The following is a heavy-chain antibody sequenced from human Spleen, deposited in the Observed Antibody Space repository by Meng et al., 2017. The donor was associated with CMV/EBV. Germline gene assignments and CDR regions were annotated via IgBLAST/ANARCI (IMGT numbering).Heavy chain of an antibody. Sequence: SETLSLTCTVSGGSISSSSYYWGWIRQPPGKGLEWIGEINHSGSTNYNPSLKSRVTISVDTSKNQFSLKLSSVTAAETAVYYCASIRYSSGWYSAFDIWGQGTMVTVSS. D-gene: IGHD6-19*01. CDR2: INHSGST. J-gene: IGHJ3*02. V-gene: IGHV4-39*07. CDR3: ASIRYSSGWYSAFDI. CDR1: GGSISSSSYY.